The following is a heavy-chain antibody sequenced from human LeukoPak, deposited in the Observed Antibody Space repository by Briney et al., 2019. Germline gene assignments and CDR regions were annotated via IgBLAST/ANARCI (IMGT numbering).Heavy chain of an antibody. CDR2: IYPDGRT. CDR3: ARTPHYDSTYFDY. CDR1: GFTVSSNY. J-gene: IGHJ4*02. V-gene: IGHV3-66*01. D-gene: IGHD3-22*01. Sequence: GGSLRLSCAASGFTVSSNYMSWVRQAPGKGLEWVSVIYPDGRTFYADSVRVRSTISRDNSKNTLYLQMNSLRAEDTAVYYCARTPHYDSTYFDYWGQGTLVTVSS.